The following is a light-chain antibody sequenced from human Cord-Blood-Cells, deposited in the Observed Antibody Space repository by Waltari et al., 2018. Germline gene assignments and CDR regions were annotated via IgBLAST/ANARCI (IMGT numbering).Light chain of an antibody. Sequence: QSALTQPASVSGSPGQSLTISCTGTRSDVGSYTLVSWYQQTPGKAPKLLIYEGSKRPSGVSNRFSGSKSGNTASLTISGLQAEDEADYYCCSYAGSSYVFGTGTKVTVL. V-gene: IGLV2-23*01. CDR2: EGS. CDR1: RSDVGSYTL. CDR3: CSYAGSSYV. J-gene: IGLJ1*01.